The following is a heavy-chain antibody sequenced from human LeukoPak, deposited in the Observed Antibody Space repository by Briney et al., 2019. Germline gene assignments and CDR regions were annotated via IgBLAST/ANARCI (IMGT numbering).Heavy chain of an antibody. CDR3: ARGARIAVALDAFDI. Sequence: GGSLRLSCAASGFTFSSYSMNWVRQAPGKGLEWVSSISSSSSYIYYADSVKGRFTISRDNAKNSLYLQMNSLRAEDTAVYYCARGARIAVALDAFDIWGQGTMVTVSS. V-gene: IGHV3-21*01. D-gene: IGHD6-13*01. CDR1: GFTFSSYS. J-gene: IGHJ3*02. CDR2: ISSSSSYI.